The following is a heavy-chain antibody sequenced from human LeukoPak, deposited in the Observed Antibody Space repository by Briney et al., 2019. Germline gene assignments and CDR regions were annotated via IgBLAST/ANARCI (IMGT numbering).Heavy chain of an antibody. V-gene: IGHV3-74*01. Sequence: GGPLRLSCAASGISFSSYWMHWVRQAPGKGLVWVSRINNDGSSTAYADSVKGRFTISRDNAKDTLYLQMNSLRVDDTAVYHCARGPLMDLWGKGTTVTVSS. CDR2: INNDGSST. CDR1: GISFSSYW. CDR3: ARGPLMDL. J-gene: IGHJ6*04.